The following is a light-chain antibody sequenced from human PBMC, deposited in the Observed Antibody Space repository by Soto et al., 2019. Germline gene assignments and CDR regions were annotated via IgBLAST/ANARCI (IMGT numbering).Light chain of an antibody. CDR3: QSYDSSLSGYV. J-gene: IGLJ1*01. CDR1: RSNIGANYD. CDR2: ANI. V-gene: IGLV1-40*01. Sequence: QSVLAQPPSVSGAPGRRVTISCTGSRSNIGANYDVHWYQQLPGTAPKLLIYANIYRPSGVPDRFSGSKSGTSASLAITGLQAEDEADYYCQSYDSSLSGYVFGTGTKVTVL.